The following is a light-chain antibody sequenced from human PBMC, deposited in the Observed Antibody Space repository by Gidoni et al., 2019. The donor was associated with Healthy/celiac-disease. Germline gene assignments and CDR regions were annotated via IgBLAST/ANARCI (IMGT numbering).Light chain of an antibody. J-gene: IGKJ1*01. CDR3: QQYNSWPPART. Sequence: ERVMTQSPATLSVSPGERATLSCRASQSVSSNLAWYQQKPGQAPRLLIYGASTRATGVPARFSGSGSGTDFTLTISSLQSEDFAVYYCQQYNSWPPARTFGQGTKVEIK. CDR2: GAS. CDR1: QSVSSN. V-gene: IGKV3-15*01.